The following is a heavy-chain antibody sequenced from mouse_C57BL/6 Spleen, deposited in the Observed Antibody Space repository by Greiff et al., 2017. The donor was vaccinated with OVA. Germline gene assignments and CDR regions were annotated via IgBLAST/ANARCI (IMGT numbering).Heavy chain of an antibody. V-gene: IGHV5-4*01. D-gene: IGHD4-1*01. J-gene: IGHJ2*01. CDR3: ARDFKLGLYYFAY. CDR2: ISDGGSYT. CDR1: GFTFSSYA. Sequence: EVNVVESGGGLVKPGGSLKLSCAASGFTFSSYAMSWVRQTPEKRLEWVATISDGGSYTYYPDNVKGRFTISRDNAKNNLYLQMSHLRSKNTARYTCARDFKLGLYYFAYGGKGTTLTVSS.